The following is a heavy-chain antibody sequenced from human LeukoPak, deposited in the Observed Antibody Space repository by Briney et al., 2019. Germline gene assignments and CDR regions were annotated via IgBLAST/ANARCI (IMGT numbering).Heavy chain of an antibody. V-gene: IGHV4-31*03. J-gene: IGHJ4*02. CDR1: GGSISSGAYY. D-gene: IGHD6-6*01. CDR2: IYYSGST. Sequence: SQNLSLTCTVSGGSISSGAYYWSWIRQHPGKGLEWIGYIYYSGSTYYNPSLKSRVTISVDTSRSQFSLKLSSVTAADTAVYYCARLLQTGIAARHYYFDYWGQGTLVTVSS. CDR3: ARLLQTGIAARHYYFDY.